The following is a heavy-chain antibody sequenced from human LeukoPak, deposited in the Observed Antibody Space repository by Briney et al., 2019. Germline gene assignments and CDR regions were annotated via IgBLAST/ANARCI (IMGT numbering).Heavy chain of an antibody. J-gene: IGHJ6*03. D-gene: IGHD3-10*01. CDR2: IIPIFGTA. CDR3: ASSPSGSYYYYYMDV. Sequence: ASVKVSCKASGGTFSSYAISWVRQAPGQGLEWMGGIIPIFGTANYAQKFQGRVTITADESTSTAYMELSSLRSEDTAVYYCASSPSGSYYYYYMDVWGKGTTVTVSS. V-gene: IGHV1-69*13. CDR1: GGTFSSYA.